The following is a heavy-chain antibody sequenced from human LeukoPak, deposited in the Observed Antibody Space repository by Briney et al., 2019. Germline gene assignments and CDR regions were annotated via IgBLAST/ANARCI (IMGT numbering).Heavy chain of an antibody. J-gene: IGHJ4*02. V-gene: IGHV3-30-3*01. D-gene: IGHD1-26*01. CDR2: ISYDGSNK. CDR1: GFTFSSYA. Sequence: GRSLRLSCAASGFTFSSYAMHWVRQAPGKGLEWVAVISYDGSNKYYADSVKGRFTISRDNSKNPLYLQMNSLRAEDTAVYYCARDVGATKPPYWGQGTLVTVSS. CDR3: ARDVGATKPPY.